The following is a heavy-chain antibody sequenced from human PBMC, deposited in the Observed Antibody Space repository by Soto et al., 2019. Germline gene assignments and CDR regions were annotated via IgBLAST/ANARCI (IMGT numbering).Heavy chain of an antibody. CDR2: IYYSGTT. D-gene: IGHD2-2*01. Sequence: SETLSLTCTVSGGSISSGGYYWSWIRQHPGKGLEWIGYIYYSGTTCYDPSLKSRVTISVDTSKNQFSLKLSSVSAADTALYYCARCSLVVVPAHGFDPWGRGTLVTVSS. CDR1: GGSISSGGYY. J-gene: IGHJ5*02. CDR3: ARCSLVVVPAHGFDP. V-gene: IGHV4-31*03.